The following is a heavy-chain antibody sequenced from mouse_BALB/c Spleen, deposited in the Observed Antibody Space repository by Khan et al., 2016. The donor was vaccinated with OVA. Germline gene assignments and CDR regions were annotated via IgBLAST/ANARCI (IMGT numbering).Heavy chain of an antibody. CDR2: INSGTSYT. Sequence: EVQLVESGGGSVKPGGSLKLSCAASGFTFSNYAMSWVRQTPEKRLEWVATINSGTSYTYYPDSVQGRFTISRDNAKNTLFLQMSSLRSEDTAIYNCSRELVTTVEATAFAYWGQGTLVTVSA. V-gene: IGHV5-9-3*01. CDR1: GFTFSNYA. D-gene: IGHD1-1*01. CDR3: SRELVTTVEATAFAY. J-gene: IGHJ3*01.